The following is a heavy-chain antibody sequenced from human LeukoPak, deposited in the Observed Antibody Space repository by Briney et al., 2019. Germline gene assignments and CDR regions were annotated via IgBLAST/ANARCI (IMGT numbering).Heavy chain of an antibody. CDR1: GYTFVSHG. V-gene: IGHV1-18*01. CDR3: ARDEGIVAMSYY. J-gene: IGHJ4*02. Sequence: ASVKVSCEAAGYTFVSHGISWVRLAPGQGLEWMGWISAYSGDTKYAQKFQARVTMTTDTSTSTAYMELRTLRSDDTAVYYCARDEGIVAMSYYWGQGTLVTVSS. CDR2: ISAYSGDT. D-gene: IGHD5-12*01.